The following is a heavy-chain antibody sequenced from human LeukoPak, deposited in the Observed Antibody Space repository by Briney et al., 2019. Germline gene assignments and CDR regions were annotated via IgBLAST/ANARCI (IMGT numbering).Heavy chain of an antibody. V-gene: IGHV4-59*01. J-gene: IGHJ3*02. D-gene: IGHD3-9*01. CDR1: GGSISSYY. CDR3: ARARYVNSFYAFDI. CDR2: LSKSGNT. Sequence: SETLSLTCTVSGGSISSYYWSWIRLPPGKGLEWIGYLSKSGNTNYSPFLKSRVTIFGDTSKNQFFLKLSSVTAADTAVYYCARARYVNSFYAFDIWGQGTLVTVSS.